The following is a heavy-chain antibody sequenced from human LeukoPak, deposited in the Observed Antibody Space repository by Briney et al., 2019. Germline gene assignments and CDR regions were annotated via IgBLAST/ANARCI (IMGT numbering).Heavy chain of an antibody. J-gene: IGHJ6*02. CDR3: AKDFRKRIMITFGGVVYGMDV. V-gene: IGHV3-33*06. CDR1: GFTFSSYG. CDR2: IWYDGSNK. D-gene: IGHD3-16*01. Sequence: GGSLRLSCAASGFTFSSYGMHWVRQAPGKGLEWVAVIWYDGSNKYYADSVKGRFTISRDNSKNTLYLQMNSLRAEDTAVYYCAKDFRKRIMITFGGVVYGMDVWGQGTTVTVSS.